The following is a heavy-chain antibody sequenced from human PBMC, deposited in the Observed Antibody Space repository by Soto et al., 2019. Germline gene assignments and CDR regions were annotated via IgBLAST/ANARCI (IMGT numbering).Heavy chain of an antibody. CDR2: IYYTGST. Sequence: SETLSLTCSVSGASIRSGGFYWSWLRQSPGKGLEWIRHIYYTGSTFVSPSLKGRLTISLDTSKNQFSLDLSSVTAADTAMYYCARIEMASIKWGRGTLVTVSS. D-gene: IGHD5-12*01. CDR1: GASIRSGGFY. CDR3: ARIEMASIK. V-gene: IGHV4-31*03. J-gene: IGHJ4*02.